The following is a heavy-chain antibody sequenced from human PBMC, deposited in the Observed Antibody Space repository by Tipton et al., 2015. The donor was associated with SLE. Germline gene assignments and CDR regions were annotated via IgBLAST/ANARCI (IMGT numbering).Heavy chain of an antibody. J-gene: IGHJ3*02. CDR2: IYYSGST. CDR1: GYSISSGYY. D-gene: IGHD3-22*01. CDR3: ARATYYYDSSGYTYAFDI. Sequence: TLSLTCAISGYSISSGYYWGWIRQPPGKGLEWIGYIYYSGSTNYNPSLKSRVTISVDTSKNQFSLKLSSVTAADTAVYYCARATYYYDSSGYTYAFDIWGQGTMVTVSS. V-gene: IGHV4-38-2*01.